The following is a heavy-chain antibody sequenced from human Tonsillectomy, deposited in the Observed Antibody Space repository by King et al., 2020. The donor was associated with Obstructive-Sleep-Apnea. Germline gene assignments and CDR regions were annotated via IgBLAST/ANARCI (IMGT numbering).Heavy chain of an antibody. CDR1: GFTFSTYA. J-gene: IGHJ4*02. D-gene: IGHD4-23*01. V-gene: IGHV3-23*04. CDR3: AKDYGGNPFDY. Sequence: VQLVESGGDLVQPGGSLRLACVVSGFTFSTYAMIWVRQAPGKGLEVVSVIGGSGDHRDYADSVRGRFTISSDNSKNTMYLQMNSLRAEDTAVYYCAKDYGGNPFDYWGQGTLVTVS. CDR2: IGGSGDHR.